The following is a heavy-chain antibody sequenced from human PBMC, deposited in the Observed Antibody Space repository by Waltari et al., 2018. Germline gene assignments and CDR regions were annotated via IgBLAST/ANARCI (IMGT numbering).Heavy chain of an antibody. CDR2: IIPIFGTA. Sequence: QVQLVQSGAEVKKPGSSVKVSCKASGGTFSSYAISWVRQAPGQGLEWMGGIIPIFGTANYAQQFQGRVTITTDESTSTAYMELSSLRSEDTAVYYCARGEVRSCYVDYYYYYMDVWGKGTTVTVSS. V-gene: IGHV1-69*05. CDR1: GGTFSSYA. J-gene: IGHJ6*03. CDR3: ARGEVRSCYVDYYYYYMDV. D-gene: IGHD5-12*01.